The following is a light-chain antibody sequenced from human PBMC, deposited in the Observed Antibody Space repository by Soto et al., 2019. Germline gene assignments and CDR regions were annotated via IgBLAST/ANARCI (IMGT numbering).Light chain of an antibody. J-gene: IGKJ2*01. V-gene: IGKV3-20*01. Sequence: ENVLTQSPGTLPLSPGERATLSCRASQSVRSTYLAWYQHKPGQAPRLLIYGASSRAIGIPDRFSGSGSGTDFTLTISRLEPEDFAVYYCQQYGSSPLMYTFGQGTKLEIK. CDR3: QQYGSSPLMYT. CDR2: GAS. CDR1: QSVRSTY.